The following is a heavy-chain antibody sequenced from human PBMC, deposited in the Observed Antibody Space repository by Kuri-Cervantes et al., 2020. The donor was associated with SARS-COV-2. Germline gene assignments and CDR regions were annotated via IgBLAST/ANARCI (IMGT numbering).Heavy chain of an antibody. V-gene: IGHV3-53*01. CDR2: IYSGGST. CDR1: GFTVSSNY. CDR3: ARDIKYQLLYPGWGMDV. D-gene: IGHD2-2*02. J-gene: IGHJ6*02. Sequence: GGSLRRSCAASGFTVSSNYMSWVRQAPGKGLEWVSVIYSGGSTYYADSVKGRFTISRDNSKNTLYLQMNSLRAEDTAVYYCARDIKYQLLYPGWGMDVWGQGTTVTVSS.